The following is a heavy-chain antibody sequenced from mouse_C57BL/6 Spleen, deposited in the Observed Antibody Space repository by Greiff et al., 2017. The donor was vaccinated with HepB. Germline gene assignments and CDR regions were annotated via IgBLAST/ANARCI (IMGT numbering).Heavy chain of an antibody. Sequence: QVQLQQPGAELVKPGASVKMSCKASAYTFTSYWITWVKQRPGQGLEWIGDIYPGSGSTNYNEKFKSKATLTVDTSSSTAYMQLSSLTSEDSAVYYCARYGNYPYYFDYWGQGTTLTVSS. D-gene: IGHD2-1*01. J-gene: IGHJ2*01. CDR1: AYTFTSYW. CDR3: ARYGNYPYYFDY. V-gene: IGHV1-55*01. CDR2: IYPGSGST.